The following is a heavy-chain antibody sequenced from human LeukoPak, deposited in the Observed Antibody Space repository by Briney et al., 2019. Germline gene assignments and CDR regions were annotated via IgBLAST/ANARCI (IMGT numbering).Heavy chain of an antibody. D-gene: IGHD6-6*01. Sequence: GGSLRLSCAASGFTFSSYSMDWVRQAPGKGLEWVSSISSSSSYIYYADSVKGRFTISRDNAKNSLYLQMNSLRAEDTAVYYCARRARSSSPHPNDYWGQGTLVTVSS. CDR3: ARRARSSSPHPNDY. V-gene: IGHV3-21*01. CDR2: ISSSSSYI. J-gene: IGHJ4*02. CDR1: GFTFSSYS.